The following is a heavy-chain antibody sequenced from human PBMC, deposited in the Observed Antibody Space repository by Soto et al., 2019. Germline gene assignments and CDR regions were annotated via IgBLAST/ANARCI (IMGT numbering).Heavy chain of an antibody. Sequence: PSETLSLTCTVSGGSISSYYWSWIRQPPGKGLEWIGYIYYSGSTNYNPSLKSRVTISVDTSKNQFSLKLSSVTAADTAVYYCARTDDCSGGSCYWFDPWGQGTLVTVSS. CDR3: ARTDDCSGGSCYWFDP. CDR2: IYYSGST. CDR1: GGSISSYY. J-gene: IGHJ5*02. D-gene: IGHD2-15*01. V-gene: IGHV4-59*08.